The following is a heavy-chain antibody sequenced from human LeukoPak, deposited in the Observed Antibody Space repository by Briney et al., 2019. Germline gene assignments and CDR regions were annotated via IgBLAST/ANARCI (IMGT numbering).Heavy chain of an antibody. D-gene: IGHD2-2*02. Sequence: ASVKVSCKASGYTFTSYYMHWVRQAPGQGLEWMGIINPSGGSTSYAQKFQGRVTMTRDMSTSTVYMELSSLRSEDTAVYYCARADEYCSSTSCYMIRAFVYWGQGTLVTVSS. CDR2: INPSGGST. CDR3: ARADEYCSSTSCYMIRAFVY. J-gene: IGHJ4*02. V-gene: IGHV1-46*01. CDR1: GYTFTSYY.